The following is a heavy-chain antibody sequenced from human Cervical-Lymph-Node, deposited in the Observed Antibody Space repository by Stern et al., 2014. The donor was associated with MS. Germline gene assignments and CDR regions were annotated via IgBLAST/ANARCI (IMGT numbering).Heavy chain of an antibody. J-gene: IGHJ6*02. V-gene: IGHV2-70*15. Sequence: QVTLQESGPALVKPTQTLILTCSLSGFSLTTRGMCVSWIRQPPGKALEWLARIDWDDDKYYNTSLKTRLIISQDTSKNQVVLTMTNMDPVDTATYYCARGNSDYFYQNGKDVWGQGNPVTV. CDR2: IDWDDDK. CDR3: ARGNSDYFYQNGKDV. CDR1: GFSLTTRGMC. D-gene: IGHD1-1*01.